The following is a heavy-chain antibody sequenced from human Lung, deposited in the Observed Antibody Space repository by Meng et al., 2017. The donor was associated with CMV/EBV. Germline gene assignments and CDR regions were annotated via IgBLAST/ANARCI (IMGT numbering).Heavy chain of an antibody. J-gene: IGHJ4*02. V-gene: IGHV3-11*01. Sequence: GGSLRLSCVASGFTFSDYFMTWIRQAPGKGLEWLSYISHTGQALYYADSVKGRFTMSRDNARKSLYLQMNSLRAEDTAIYYCTREGRKAADIWGQGTLVTVSS. CDR3: TREGRKAADI. CDR2: ISHTGQAL. D-gene: IGHD6-6*01. CDR1: GFTFSDYF.